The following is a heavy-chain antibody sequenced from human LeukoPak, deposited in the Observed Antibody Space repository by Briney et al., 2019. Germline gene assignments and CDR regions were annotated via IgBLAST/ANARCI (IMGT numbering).Heavy chain of an antibody. D-gene: IGHD3-22*01. CDR3: ATLDSSGYYVDY. CDR2: INHSGST. CDR1: GGSFSGYY. V-gene: IGHV4-34*01. J-gene: IGHJ4*02. Sequence: SETLSLTCAVYGGSFSGYYWSWIRQPPGKGLEWIGEINHSGSTNYNPSLKSRVTISVDTSKNQFSLKLSSVTAADTAVYYRATLDSSGYYVDYWGQGTLVTVSS.